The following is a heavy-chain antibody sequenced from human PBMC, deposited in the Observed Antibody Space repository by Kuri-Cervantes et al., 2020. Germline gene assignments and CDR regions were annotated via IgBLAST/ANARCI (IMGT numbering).Heavy chain of an antibody. CDR3: ARGDYDFWSGYPSGAFDI. V-gene: IGHV4-61*01. CDR2: IYYSGST. D-gene: IGHD3-3*01. CDR1: GGSVSSGSYY. Sequence: SETLSLTCTVSGGSVSSGSYYWSWIRQPPGKGLEWIGYIYYSGSTNYNPSLKSRVTISVDTSKNQFSLKLSSVTAADTAVYYCARGDYDFWSGYPSGAFDIWGQGIMVTDSS. J-gene: IGHJ3*02.